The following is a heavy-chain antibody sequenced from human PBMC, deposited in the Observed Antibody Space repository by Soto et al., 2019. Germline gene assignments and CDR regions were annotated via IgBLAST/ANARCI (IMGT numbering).Heavy chain of an antibody. D-gene: IGHD3-16*01. Sequence: GASVKVSCKASGFSLTGYYFHWIWAAPGQGLEWLGWINPNTGGTTYAQKFQGRVTLTWDTSINTAYMELSSLRPDDTAMYYCARERYRVLSDGMDVWGQGTSVTVSS. CDR1: GFSLTGYY. CDR2: INPNTGGT. CDR3: ARERYRVLSDGMDV. J-gene: IGHJ6*02. V-gene: IGHV1-2*02.